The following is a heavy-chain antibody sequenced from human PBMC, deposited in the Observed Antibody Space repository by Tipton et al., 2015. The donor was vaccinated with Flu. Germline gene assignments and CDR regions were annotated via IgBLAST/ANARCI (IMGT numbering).Heavy chain of an antibody. CDR1: GGSISSSSYY. J-gene: IGHJ4*02. D-gene: IGHD3-9*01. V-gene: IGHV4-39*07. Sequence: LVQPSETLSLTCTVSGGSISSSSYYWGWIRQPPGKGLEWIGSIYYSGSTYYNPSLKSRVTISVDTSKNQFSLKLSSVTAADTAVYYCASLSFVTGYYNYWGQGTLVTVSS. CDR3: ASLSFVTGYYNY. CDR2: IYYSGST.